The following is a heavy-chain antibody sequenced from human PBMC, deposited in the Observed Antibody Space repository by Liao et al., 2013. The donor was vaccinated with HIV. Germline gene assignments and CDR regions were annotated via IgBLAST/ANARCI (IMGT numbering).Heavy chain of an antibody. V-gene: IGHV4-34*01. Sequence: QVQLQQWGAGLLKPSETLSLTCAVYGGSFSGYYWSWIRQPPGKGLEWIGEINHSGNTNYNPSLKSRVTISVDTSKKQFSLKLISVSAADTAVYYCARGGGYFDYWGQGTLVTVSS. CDR2: INHSGNT. CDR1: GGSFSGYY. J-gene: IGHJ4*02. D-gene: IGHD3-16*01. CDR3: ARGGGYFDY.